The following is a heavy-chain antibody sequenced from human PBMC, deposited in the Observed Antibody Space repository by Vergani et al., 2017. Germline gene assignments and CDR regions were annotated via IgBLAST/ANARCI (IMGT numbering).Heavy chain of an antibody. J-gene: IGHJ3*02. Sequence: EVQLVESGGGLVKPGGSLRLSCAASGFTFSNAWMSWVRQAPGKGLEWVGRIKSKTDGGTTDYAAPVEGRFTISRDDSKNTLYLQMNSLKTEDTAVYYCTTDLMAMIYAFDIWGQGTMVTVSS. D-gene: IGHD5-12*01. CDR1: GFTFSNAW. CDR2: IKSKTDGGTT. CDR3: TTDLMAMIYAFDI. V-gene: IGHV3-15*01.